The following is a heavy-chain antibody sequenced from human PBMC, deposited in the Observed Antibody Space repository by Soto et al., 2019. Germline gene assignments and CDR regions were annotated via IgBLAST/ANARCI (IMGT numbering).Heavy chain of an antibody. CDR2: IKSKTDGGTT. Sequence: PGGSLRLSCAASGFTFSNAWMNWVRQAPGKGLEWVGRIKSKTDGGTTDYAAPVKGRFTISRDDSKNTLYLQMNSLKTEDTAVYYCTTRAIVAAAADSGDYWGQGTLVTVSS. CDR3: TTRAIVAAAADSGDY. J-gene: IGHJ4*02. CDR1: GFTFSNAW. V-gene: IGHV3-15*07. D-gene: IGHD6-13*01.